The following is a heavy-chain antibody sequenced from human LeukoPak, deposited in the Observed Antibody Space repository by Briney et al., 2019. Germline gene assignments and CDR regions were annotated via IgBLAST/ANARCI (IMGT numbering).Heavy chain of an antibody. V-gene: IGHV3-74*01. CDR2: INTDGNST. J-gene: IGHJ6*03. CDR1: GFTFSTYW. Sequence: GGSLRLSCAASGFTFSTYWMHWVRQVPGKGLVWVSRINTDGNSTTYADSVKGRFTVSRDNAKNTLYLQMNTPRDEDTAVYYCVRSPKRRGLVIWNPQRGNAFFMDVWGKGTTVIVSS. CDR3: VRSPKRRGLVIWNPQRGNAFFMDV. D-gene: IGHD2-21*01.